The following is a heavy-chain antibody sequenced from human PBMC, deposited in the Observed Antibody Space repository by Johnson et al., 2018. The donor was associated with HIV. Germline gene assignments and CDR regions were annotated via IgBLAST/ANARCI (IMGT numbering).Heavy chain of an antibody. CDR1: GVTFRIYG. Sequence: VQLVESGGGVVQPGRSLRLSCAASGVTFRIYGFHWVRQAPGKGLEWVGRIRSKTDGGTTEYAAPVKGRFTVSRDDSKNTLYLQMNSLKTEDTAVYYCTTGHYYDSSGDAFDIWGQGTMVTVSS. CDR3: TTGHYYDSSGDAFDI. D-gene: IGHD3-22*01. V-gene: IGHV3-15*01. CDR2: IRSKTDGGTT. J-gene: IGHJ3*02.